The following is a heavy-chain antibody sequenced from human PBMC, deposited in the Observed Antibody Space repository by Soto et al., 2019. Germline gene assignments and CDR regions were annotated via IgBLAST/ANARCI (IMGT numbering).Heavy chain of an antibody. V-gene: IGHV1-3*01. CDR1: GSTFTSYA. CDR3: AREEFVRDNIPWLLTYYYYYGMDV. D-gene: IGHD3-22*01. CDR2: INAGNGNT. Sequence: WASVKVSCKTSGSTFTSYAMHWVRQAPGQRLEWMGWINAGNGNTKYSQKFQGRVTITRDTSASTAYMERSSVRSEVTAVYYCAREEFVRDNIPWLLTYYYYYGMDVWGQGTTGTV. J-gene: IGHJ6*02.